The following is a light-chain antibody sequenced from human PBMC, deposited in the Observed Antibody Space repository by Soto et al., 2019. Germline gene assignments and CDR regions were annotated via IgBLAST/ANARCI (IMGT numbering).Light chain of an antibody. V-gene: IGKV3-20*01. CDR3: QQYGNSPFT. CDR1: QSISSNY. Sequence: EIVLTQSPGTLSLSPGERASLSCRASQSISSNYLTWYQQKPGQAPRLLIYGASSRATGIPDRFSGNGSGTDFTLTISRREPEYFAVYYCQQYGNSPFTFGPGTKVDI. J-gene: IGKJ3*01. CDR2: GAS.